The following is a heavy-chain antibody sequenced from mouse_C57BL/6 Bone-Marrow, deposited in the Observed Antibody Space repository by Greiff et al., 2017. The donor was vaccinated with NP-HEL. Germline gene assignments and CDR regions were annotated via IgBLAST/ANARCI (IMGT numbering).Heavy chain of an antibody. J-gene: IGHJ3*01. CDR2: IYPGDGDT. CDR3: APIYYDYDEFAY. V-gene: IGHV1-80*01. CDR1: GYAFSSYW. D-gene: IGHD2-4*01. Sequence: VQLQQSGAELVKPGASVKISCKASGYAFSSYWMNWVKQRPGKGLEWIGQIYPGDGDTNYNGKFKGKATLTADKSSSTAYMQLSSLTSEDSAVYFCAPIYYDYDEFAYWGQGTLVTVSA.